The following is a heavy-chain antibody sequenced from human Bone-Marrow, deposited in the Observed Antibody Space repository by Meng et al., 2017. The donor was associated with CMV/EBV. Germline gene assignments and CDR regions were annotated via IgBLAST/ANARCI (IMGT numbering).Heavy chain of an antibody. Sequence: GESLKISCAASGFTFSSYNLNWVRQAPGKGLEWVSVMYSGGYTYYADSVKGRFTISRDSSRNTLSLQMNSLRTEDTAVYYCVRSVGGVARHWGQGTLVTVSS. CDR3: VRSVGGVARH. D-gene: IGHD3-16*01. CDR2: MYSGGYT. J-gene: IGHJ4*02. V-gene: IGHV3-66*02. CDR1: GFTFSSYN.